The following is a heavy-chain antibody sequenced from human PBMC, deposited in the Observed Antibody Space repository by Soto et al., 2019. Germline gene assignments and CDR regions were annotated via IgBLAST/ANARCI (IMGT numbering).Heavy chain of an antibody. J-gene: IGHJ6*02. Sequence: QVQLQESGPGLVKPSQTLSLTCSVSGGSFSSDSFIWSWVRQFTGKGLEWIGYINYRGTTYYNPSLRSRMTMSIDTSQNQFTLNLSSVTAADTAVYYCVREYKWDGMDVWGQGTTVTVSS. CDR2: INYRGTT. V-gene: IGHV4-31*03. CDR3: VREYKWDGMDV. CDR1: GGSFSSDSFI. D-gene: IGHD1-1*01.